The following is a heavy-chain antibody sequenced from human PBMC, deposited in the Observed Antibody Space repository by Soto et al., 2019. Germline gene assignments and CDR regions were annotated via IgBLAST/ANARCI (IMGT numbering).Heavy chain of an antibody. CDR2: IYYSGNT. D-gene: IGHD3-16*01. J-gene: IGHJ4*02. Sequence: PSETLSLTCTVSGGSINNYYWSWIRQPPGKGLEWIGYIYYSGNTSYNPSLKSRVTISVDTSKNQFSLKLSSATAADTAVYYCARGGTFRTFDYWGQGTLVTVSS. V-gene: IGHV4-59*01. CDR3: ARGGTFRTFDY. CDR1: GGSINNYY.